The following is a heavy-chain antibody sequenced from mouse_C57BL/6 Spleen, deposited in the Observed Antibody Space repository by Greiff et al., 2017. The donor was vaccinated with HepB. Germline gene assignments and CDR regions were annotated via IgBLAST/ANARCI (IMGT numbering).Heavy chain of an antibody. CDR1: GFTFSDYY. Sequence: EVQRVESEGGLVQPGSSMKLSCTASGFTFSDYYMAWVRQVPEKGLEWVANINYDGSSTYYLDSLKSRFIISRDNAKNILYLQMSSLKSEDTATYYCARDEGYGSSSFAYWGQGTLVTVSA. CDR2: INYDGSST. J-gene: IGHJ3*01. V-gene: IGHV5-16*01. D-gene: IGHD1-1*01. CDR3: ARDEGYGSSSFAY.